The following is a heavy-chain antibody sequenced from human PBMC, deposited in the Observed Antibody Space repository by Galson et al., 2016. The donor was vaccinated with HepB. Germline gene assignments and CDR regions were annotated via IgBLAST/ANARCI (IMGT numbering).Heavy chain of an antibody. D-gene: IGHD3-16*01. CDR2: IYWDDHK. Sequence: PALVKPTQTLTLTCTFSGFSLSTTGVGVGWIRQPPGKALEWLALIYWDDHKRYSSSLESRLTIAKDTSKNQVVLTMTNMDPVDTATYYCAHTGPPRTDDDYRPSSFDLWGRGTLVTVSS. J-gene: IGHJ2*01. CDR1: GFSLSTTGVG. CDR3: AHTGPPRTDDDYRPSSFDL. V-gene: IGHV2-5*02.